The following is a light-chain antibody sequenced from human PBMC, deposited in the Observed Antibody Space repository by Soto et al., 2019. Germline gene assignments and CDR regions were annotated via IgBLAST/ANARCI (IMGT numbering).Light chain of an antibody. CDR1: XNXXXX. V-gene: IGKV1-5*03. CDR2: KAS. CDR3: XXYNTYSYT. J-gene: IGKJ2*01. Sequence: DIQMTQSPSTLSASVGDRVIITCRASXNXXXXLAWYQQRPGKAPKVLIYKASTLEXXVPSRFSGSGSGTEXXXXXXXXXXXXFATYYCXXYNTYSYTFGQGTKVEIK.